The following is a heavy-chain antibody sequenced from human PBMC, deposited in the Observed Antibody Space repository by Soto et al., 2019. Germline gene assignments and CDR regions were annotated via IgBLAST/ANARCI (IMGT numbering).Heavy chain of an antibody. CDR3: TNRPRGYSYHFDY. V-gene: IGHV2-5*02. CDR2: IYWVDDE. D-gene: IGHD5-18*01. Sequence: QITLKESGPTLVKPTQTLTLTCTFSGFSLTTRGVGVGWIRQPPGKALEWLALIYWVDDECYRPSLKSRRTITKDTSKSQVVLTITHMDPVDTATYYCTNRPRGYSYHFDYWGKGTLVTVSS. CDR1: GFSLTTRGVG. J-gene: IGHJ4*02.